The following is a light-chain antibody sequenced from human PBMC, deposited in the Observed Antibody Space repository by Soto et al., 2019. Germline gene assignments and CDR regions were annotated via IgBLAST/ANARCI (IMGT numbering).Light chain of an antibody. CDR3: QQSNNWPYT. CDR2: GAS. Sequence: EVVMTQSPATLSVSPGERATLSCRASQSVSDNLAWYQQKAGQAPRLLIYGASTRATGIPARFSGSGSGTDFTLTISSLQSEDFPVYYCQQSNNWPYTFGQGTKLDIK. CDR1: QSVSDN. J-gene: IGKJ2*01. V-gene: IGKV3-15*01.